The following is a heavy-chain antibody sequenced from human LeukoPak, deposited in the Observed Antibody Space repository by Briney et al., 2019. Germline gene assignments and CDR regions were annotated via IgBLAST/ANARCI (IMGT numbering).Heavy chain of an antibody. D-gene: IGHD4-17*01. J-gene: IGHJ4*02. Sequence: KSGGSLRLSCAASGFTFSTYGMNWVRQAPGKGLEWVSSISSSSSYIYYADSVKGRFTISRDNAKNSLYLQMNSLRAEDTAVYYCARVMGDYGDYSHFDYWGQGALVTVSS. CDR3: ARVMGDYGDYSHFDY. CDR1: GFTFSTYG. V-gene: IGHV3-21*01. CDR2: ISSSSSYI.